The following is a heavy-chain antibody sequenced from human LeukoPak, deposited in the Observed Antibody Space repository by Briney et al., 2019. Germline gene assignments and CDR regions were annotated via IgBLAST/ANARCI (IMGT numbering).Heavy chain of an antibody. D-gene: IGHD3-22*01. CDR1: GFTFTSYA. CDR2: ISGSGGST. J-gene: IGHJ4*02. V-gene: IGHV3-23*01. CDR3: ATITMIVVAPVDY. Sequence: GGSLRLSCAASGFTFTSYAMTWVRQAPGKGLEWVSTISGSGGSTYYADSVKGRFTISRDNSKNTLYLQMNSLRAEDTAVYYCATITMIVVAPVDYWGQGTLVTVSS.